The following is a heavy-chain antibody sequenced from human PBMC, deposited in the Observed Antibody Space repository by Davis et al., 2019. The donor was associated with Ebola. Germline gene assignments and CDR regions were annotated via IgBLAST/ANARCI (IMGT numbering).Heavy chain of an antibody. Sequence: PSETLSLTCAVYGGSFSGYYWSWIRQPPGKGLEWIGEINHSGSTNYNPSLKSRVTISVDTSKNQFSLKLSSVTAADTAVYYCARVPQTPAALPRGMDVWGQGTTVTVSS. CDR2: INHSGST. J-gene: IGHJ6*02. CDR3: ARVPQTPAALPRGMDV. D-gene: IGHD2-2*01. V-gene: IGHV4-34*01. CDR1: GGSFSGYY.